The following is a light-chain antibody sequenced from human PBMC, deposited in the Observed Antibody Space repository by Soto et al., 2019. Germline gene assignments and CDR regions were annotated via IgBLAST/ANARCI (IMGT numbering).Light chain of an antibody. V-gene: IGKV3-20*01. CDR3: QQYGSSLFT. CDR1: QSVSSSY. Sequence: EIALTQSPGTLSLSPGQRATLSCRASQSVSSSYLAWYQQKPGQAPRLLIYGASSRATGIPDRFSGSGSGTDFTLTISRLEPEDFAVYYCQQYGSSLFTFGPGTKVDFK. J-gene: IGKJ3*01. CDR2: GAS.